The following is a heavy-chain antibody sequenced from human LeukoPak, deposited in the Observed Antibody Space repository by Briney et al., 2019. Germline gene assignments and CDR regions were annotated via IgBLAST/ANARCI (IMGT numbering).Heavy chain of an antibody. CDR1: GFTFTSYG. V-gene: IGHV3-30*19. Sequence: GGSLRLSCAASGFTFTSYGMHWVRQAPGKGLEWVAVISYDGNNIHYADSVKGRCTISRDNSKNTLYLQMNSLRAEDTAVYYCARDYGSFDYWGQGTLVTVSS. J-gene: IGHJ4*02. D-gene: IGHD4-17*01. CDR3: ARDYGSFDY. CDR2: ISYDGNNI.